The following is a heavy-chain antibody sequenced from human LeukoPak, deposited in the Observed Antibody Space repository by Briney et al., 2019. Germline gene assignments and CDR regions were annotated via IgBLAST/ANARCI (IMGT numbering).Heavy chain of an antibody. Sequence: SQTLSLTCAVSGGSISSGGYSWSWIRQPPGKGLEWIGYIYYSGSTYYNPSLKSRVTISVDRSKNQFSLKLSSVTAADTAVYYCARVFPAYDSSGYYRSAFDIWGQGTMVTVSS. CDR1: GGSISSGGYS. CDR3: ARVFPAYDSSGYYRSAFDI. V-gene: IGHV4-30-2*01. CDR2: IYYSGST. D-gene: IGHD3-22*01. J-gene: IGHJ3*02.